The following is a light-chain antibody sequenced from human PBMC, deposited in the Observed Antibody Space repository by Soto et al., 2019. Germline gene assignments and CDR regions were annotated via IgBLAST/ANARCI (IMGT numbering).Light chain of an antibody. Sequence: SYELTQSPSVSLAPGQTATITCGGDNIGNKGVHWYQQKPGQAPILVVDDDSDRPSGIPERFSGSTSGNMATLTISRVEAGDEADYYSQVWDSRSFGVFGGGTKLTVL. J-gene: IGLJ3*02. V-gene: IGLV3-21*02. CDR3: QVWDSRSFGV. CDR2: DDS. CDR1: NIGNKG.